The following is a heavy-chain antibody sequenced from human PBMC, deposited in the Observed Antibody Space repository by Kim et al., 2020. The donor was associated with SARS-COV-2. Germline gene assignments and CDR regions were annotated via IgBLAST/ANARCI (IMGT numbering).Heavy chain of an antibody. CDR1: GFTFSNAW. CDR2: IKSKTDGGTT. D-gene: IGHD4-17*01. CDR3: TTEAYGEGTFDY. V-gene: IGHV3-15*01. Sequence: GGSLRLSCAASGFTFSNAWMSWVRQAPGKGLEWVGRIKSKTDGGTTDYAAPVKGRFTISRDDSKNTLYLQMNSLKTEDTAVYYCTTEAYGEGTFDYWGQGTLVTVSS. J-gene: IGHJ4*02.